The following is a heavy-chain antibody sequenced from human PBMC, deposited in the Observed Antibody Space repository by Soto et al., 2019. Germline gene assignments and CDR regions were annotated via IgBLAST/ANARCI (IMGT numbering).Heavy chain of an antibody. J-gene: IGHJ4*02. D-gene: IGHD3-16*02. Sequence: QVQLVQSGAEVKKPGASVKVSCKASGYTFTSYGISWVRQAPGQGLEWMGWISAYNGNTNYAQKLQCIVTMTPDTSTSTAYMELRSRRSDDTAVYYCARVMITFGGVIVIGGYFDYWGQGTLVTVSS. CDR1: GYTFTSYG. CDR2: ISAYNGNT. V-gene: IGHV1-18*01. CDR3: ARVMITFGGVIVIGGYFDY.